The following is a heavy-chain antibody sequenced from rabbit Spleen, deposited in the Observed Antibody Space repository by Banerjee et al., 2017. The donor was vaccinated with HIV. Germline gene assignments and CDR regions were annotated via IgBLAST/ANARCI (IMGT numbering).Heavy chain of an antibody. V-gene: IGHV1S45*01. J-gene: IGHJ4*01. CDR1: GFDFSAYTF. CDR2: IDTGGRDFT. D-gene: IGHD4-1*01. Sequence: QEQLVESGGDLVQPGASLTLTCTASGFDFSAYTFMCWVRQAPGKGLEWIACIDTGGRDFTYYATWAKGRFTISKTSSTTVTLQMTSLTAADTATYFCARDIDGWNKLNLWGPGTLVTVS. CDR3: ARDIDGWNKLNL.